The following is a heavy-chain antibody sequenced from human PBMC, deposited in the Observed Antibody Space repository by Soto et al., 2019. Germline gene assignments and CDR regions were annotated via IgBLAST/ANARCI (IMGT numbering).Heavy chain of an antibody. V-gene: IGHV4-30-2*01. CDR1: GLSIDRGAYS. Sequence: SETLSLTCTVSGLSIDRGAYSWSWIRQPPGKGLEWVGSISQGGDTYYNPSLTGRVTISVDRPRNQFSLNLTSVTAADTAVYYCASLSGYRYYFDYWGQGSLVTVSS. CDR2: ISQGGDT. CDR3: ASLSGYRYYFDY. D-gene: IGHD2-15*01. J-gene: IGHJ4*02.